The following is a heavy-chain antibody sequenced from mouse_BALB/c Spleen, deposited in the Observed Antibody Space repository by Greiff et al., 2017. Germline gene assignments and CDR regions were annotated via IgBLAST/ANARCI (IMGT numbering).Heavy chain of an antibody. CDR3: ARGYYGSSYAWFAY. Sequence: EVQLQQSGAELVKPGASVKLSCTASGFNIKDTYMHWVKQRPEQGLEWIGRIDPANGNTKYDPKFQGKATITADTSSNTAYLQLSSLTSEDTAVYYCARGYYGSSYAWFAYWGQGTLVTVSA. CDR2: IDPANGNT. V-gene: IGHV14-3*02. CDR1: GFNIKDTY. J-gene: IGHJ3*01. D-gene: IGHD1-1*01.